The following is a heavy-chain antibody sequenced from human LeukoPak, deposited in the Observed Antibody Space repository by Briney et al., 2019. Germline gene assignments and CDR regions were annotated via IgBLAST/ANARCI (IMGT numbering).Heavy chain of an antibody. Sequence: ASVKVSCKASGYTFTGYYMHWVRQAPGQGLEWMGWINPNSGGTNYAQKLQGRVTMTTDTSTSTAYMELRSLRSDDTAVYYCARNYGSPANYYYYMDVWGKGTTVTVSS. CDR1: GYTFTGYY. CDR2: INPNSGGT. J-gene: IGHJ6*03. CDR3: ARNYGSPANYYYYMDV. V-gene: IGHV1-2*02. D-gene: IGHD3-10*01.